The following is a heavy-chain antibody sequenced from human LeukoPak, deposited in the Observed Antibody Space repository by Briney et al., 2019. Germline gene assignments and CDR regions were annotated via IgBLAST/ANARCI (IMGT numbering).Heavy chain of an antibody. D-gene: IGHD3-3*01. J-gene: IGHJ6*02. CDR1: GGTLSNYG. CDR2: IIPVLGIE. CDR3: AREDIDSNFWAGGMDV. V-gene: IGHV1-69*04. Sequence: SVKVSCKASGGTLSNYGVNWVRQAPGQGLEWVGRIIPVLGIENYAHKFQGRVTITADKSTSTANMDLSSLRSEDTGVYYCAREDIDSNFWAGGMDVWGQGTTVTVSS.